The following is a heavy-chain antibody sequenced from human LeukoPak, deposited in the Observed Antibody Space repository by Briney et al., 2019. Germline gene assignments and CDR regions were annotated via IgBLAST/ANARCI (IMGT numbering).Heavy chain of an antibody. CDR1: GFTFSSYG. Sequence: PGVSLRLSCVASGFTFSSYGMSWVRQAPGKGLEWVSTISGNGYYANSVKGRFTISRDNSKNTLYLQMNSLRAEDTAVYYCAKAYYYGSGSSYSSFDYWGQGTLVTVSS. CDR3: AKAYYYGSGSSYSSFDY. J-gene: IGHJ4*02. V-gene: IGHV3-23*01. D-gene: IGHD3-10*01. CDR2: ISGNG.